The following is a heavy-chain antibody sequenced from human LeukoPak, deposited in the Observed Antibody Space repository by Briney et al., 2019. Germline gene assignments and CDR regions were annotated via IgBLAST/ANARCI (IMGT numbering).Heavy chain of an antibody. J-gene: IGHJ6*02. CDR3: ARGENYDFWSGYHYYYYYYGMDV. Sequence: ASVEVSCKASGYTFTSYAMHWVRQAPGQRLEWMGWINAGNGNTKYSQKFQGRVTITRDTSASTAYMELSSLRSEDTAVYYCARGENYDFWSGYHYYYYYYGMDVWGQGTTVTVSS. CDR2: INAGNGNT. D-gene: IGHD3-3*01. V-gene: IGHV1-3*01. CDR1: GYTFTSYA.